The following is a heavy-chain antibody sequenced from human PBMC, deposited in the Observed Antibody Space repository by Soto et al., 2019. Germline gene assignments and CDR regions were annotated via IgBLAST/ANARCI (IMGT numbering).Heavy chain of an antibody. J-gene: IGHJ6*02. CDR3: AREPYYDSDYYYYGMGV. Sequence: QVQLVQSGAEVKKPGASVKVSCKASGYTFTSYDINWVRQATGQGLEWMGWMNPNSANTGYAQKFQGRVTMTRNTPRSTAYMELSSLRSEDTAVYYWAREPYYDSDYYYYGMGVWGQGTTVTVSS. CDR2: MNPNSANT. CDR1: GYTFTSYD. D-gene: IGHD3-22*01. V-gene: IGHV1-8*01.